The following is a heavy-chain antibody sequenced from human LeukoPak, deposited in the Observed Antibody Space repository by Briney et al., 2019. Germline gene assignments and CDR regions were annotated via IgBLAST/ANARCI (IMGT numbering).Heavy chain of an antibody. D-gene: IGHD6-13*01. CDR2: ISSSGPTI. V-gene: IGHV3-11*04. CDR1: GFIFSDYS. CDR3: ARRVYSPVHAFDI. J-gene: IGHJ3*02. Sequence: GGSLRLSCAASGFIFSDYSMSWIRQAPGKGLEWVSCISSSGPTIYYADSVKGRFTISRDNAKNSLYLQMHSLRAEDTAVYYCARRVYSPVHAFDIWGQGTMVTVSS.